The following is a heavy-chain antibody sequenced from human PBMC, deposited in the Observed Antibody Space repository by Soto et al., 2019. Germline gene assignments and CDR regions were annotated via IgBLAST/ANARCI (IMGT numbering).Heavy chain of an antibody. J-gene: IGHJ4*02. CDR2: IYYSGST. D-gene: IGHD1-7*01. CDR1: GGSISSSSYY. Sequence: SETLSLTCTVSGGSISSSSYYWGWIRQPPGKGLEWIGSIYYSGSTYYNPSLKSRVTISVDTSKNQFSLKLSSVTAADTAVYYCARGAYNWNYEFDYWGQGTLVTVSS. CDR3: ARGAYNWNYEFDY. V-gene: IGHV4-39*01.